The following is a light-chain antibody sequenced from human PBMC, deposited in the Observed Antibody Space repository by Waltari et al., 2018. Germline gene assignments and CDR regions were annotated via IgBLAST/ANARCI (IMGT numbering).Light chain of an antibody. CDR2: GNT. CDR3: QSYDSSLSRYV. Sequence: QSVLTQPPSVSGAPGQRVTISCTGSSSNIGANYDVHWYQQVPGTAPKHLLYGNTNRPSGVPDRFSASKSGTSASLAITGLQADDEADYYCQSYDSSLSRYVFGSGTEVTVL. V-gene: IGLV1-40*01. J-gene: IGLJ1*01. CDR1: SSNIGANYD.